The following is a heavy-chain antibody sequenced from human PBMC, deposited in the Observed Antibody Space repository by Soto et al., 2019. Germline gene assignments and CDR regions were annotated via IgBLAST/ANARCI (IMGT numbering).Heavy chain of an antibody. J-gene: IGHJ4*02. D-gene: IGHD2-21*01. Sequence: QVRLVQSGAEVKKPGASVKVSCETSGYTFTNFGISWVRQAPGQGLEWMGWVTTLNGKTNYAQKFQGRITVTTDTSTGTVYMELRSLISDDTAIYDWVEDRYAYVVPPTSDHWCQGDLITISS. CDR2: VTTLNGKT. CDR1: GYTFTNFG. CDR3: VEDRYAYVVPPTSDH. V-gene: IGHV1-18*01.